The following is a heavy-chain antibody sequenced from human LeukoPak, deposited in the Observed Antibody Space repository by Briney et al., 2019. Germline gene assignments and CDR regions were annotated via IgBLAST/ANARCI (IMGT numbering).Heavy chain of an antibody. CDR3: ARVPGSYGNYYMDV. J-gene: IGHJ6*03. Sequence: ASVKVSCKASGYTFTGYYMHWVRQAPGQGLEWMGWINPNSGGTNYAQKFQGRVTMTRDTSISTAYMELSRLRSDDTAVYYCARVPGSYGNYYMDVWGKGTTVTVSS. CDR1: GYTFTGYY. CDR2: INPNSGGT. D-gene: IGHD5-18*01. V-gene: IGHV1-2*02.